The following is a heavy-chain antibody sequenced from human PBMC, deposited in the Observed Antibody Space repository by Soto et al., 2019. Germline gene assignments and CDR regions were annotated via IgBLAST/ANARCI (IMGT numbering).Heavy chain of an antibody. CDR1: GGSINTNNW. Sequence: QVQLQESGPRLVKPSATLSLTCAVSGGSINTNNWWSWVRQPPLKGQERIGEIYPTGRPNYNPSLESRVAISVDTSKSQFSLELTSVTAADTAVYYCARHIAVAGTRGFDYWGQGILVTVST. D-gene: IGHD6-19*01. CDR2: IYPTGRP. CDR3: ARHIAVAGTRGFDY. V-gene: IGHV4-4*02. J-gene: IGHJ4*02.